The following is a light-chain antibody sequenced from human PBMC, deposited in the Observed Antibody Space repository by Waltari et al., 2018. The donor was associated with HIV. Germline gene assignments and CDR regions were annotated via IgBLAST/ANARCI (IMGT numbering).Light chain of an antibody. CDR2: SDN. CDR3: AAWDDSLDAWV. V-gene: IGLV1-44*01. CDR1: SSNIGSKS. Sequence: QSVLTQPPSASGTPGKRVTISCSGSSSNIGSKSVNWFQQVPGTAPKLLMYSDNQRPSGVPDRFSGSKAGTSASLAISGLQSEDEADYYGAAWDDSLDAWVFGGGTRLTVL. J-gene: IGLJ3*02.